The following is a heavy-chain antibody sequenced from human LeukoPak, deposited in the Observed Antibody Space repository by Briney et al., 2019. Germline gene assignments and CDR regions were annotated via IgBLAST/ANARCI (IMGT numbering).Heavy chain of an antibody. V-gene: IGHV4-34*08. CDR3: AKIVDTAMVYYFDY. CDR1: GGTFSGYY. CDR2: INHSGST. J-gene: IGHJ4*02. D-gene: IGHD5-18*01. Sequence: SETLSLTCAVYGGTFSGYYWSWIRQPPGKGLEWIGEINHSGSTNYNPSLKSRVTISVDTSKNQFSLKLSSVTAADTAVYYCAKIVDTAMVYYFDYWGQGTLVTVSS.